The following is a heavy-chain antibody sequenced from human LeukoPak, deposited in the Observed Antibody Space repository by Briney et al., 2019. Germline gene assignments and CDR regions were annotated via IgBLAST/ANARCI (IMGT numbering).Heavy chain of an antibody. CDR2: MNPNTGNT. CDR3: ARVQYIGNYNDAFDI. D-gene: IGHD1-26*01. V-gene: IGHV1-8*02. CDR1: GYTFTSYD. J-gene: IGHJ3*02. Sequence: KPGASVKVSCKASGYTFTSYDLNWVRQATGQGLEWMGWMNPNTGNTGYAQKFQGRVTMTRNTSMSTAYMELSSLRSEDTAVYYCARVQYIGNYNDAFDIWGQGTMVTVSS.